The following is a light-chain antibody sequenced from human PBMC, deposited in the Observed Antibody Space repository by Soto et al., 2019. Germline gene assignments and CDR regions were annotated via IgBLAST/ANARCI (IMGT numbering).Light chain of an antibody. V-gene: IGKV1-13*02. CDR2: DAS. Sequence: GDRVTITCRASQGISSALAWYQQKPGKAPKLLIYDASSLESGVPSRFSGSGSGTDFTLTISSLQPEDFATYYCQQFNSYPITFGQGTRLENK. CDR3: QQFNSYPIT. CDR1: QGISSA. J-gene: IGKJ5*01.